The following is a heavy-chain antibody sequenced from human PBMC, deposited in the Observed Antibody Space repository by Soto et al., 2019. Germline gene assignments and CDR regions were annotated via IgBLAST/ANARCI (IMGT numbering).Heavy chain of an antibody. CDR2: LSANGDTT. Sequence: PGGSLRLSCAASGFTFSNYALPWVRQAPGKGLEWVSTLSANGDTTNYADSVKGRFTTSRDNSKNTLSLQMNELRAEDTALYYCATERLGYYGMDFWAQGTTVTVSS. J-gene: IGHJ6*02. CDR3: ATERLGYYGMDF. CDR1: GFTFSNYA. V-gene: IGHV3-23*01. D-gene: IGHD3-3*01.